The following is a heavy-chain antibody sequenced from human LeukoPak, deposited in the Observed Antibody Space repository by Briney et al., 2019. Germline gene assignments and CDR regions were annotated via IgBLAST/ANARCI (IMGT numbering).Heavy chain of an antibody. V-gene: IGHV3-30-3*01. CDR3: ARDQLFWSGSNY. CDR1: GFTFSSYD. CDR2: ISNDGSNK. D-gene: IGHD3-3*01. J-gene: IGHJ4*02. Sequence: GGSLRLSCAASGFTFSSYDMHWVRQAPGKGLKWVAVISNDGSNKYYADSVKGRVTISRDNAKNSLYLQMNSLRVEDTAVYYCARDQLFWSGSNYWGQGTLVTVSS.